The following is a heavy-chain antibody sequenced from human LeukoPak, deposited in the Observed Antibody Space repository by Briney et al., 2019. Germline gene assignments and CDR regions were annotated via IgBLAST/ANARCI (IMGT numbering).Heavy chain of an antibody. V-gene: IGHV3-74*01. Sequence: GGSLRLSCAASGFTFSRYWMHWVRQAPGKGLVWVSRINSEGSSTSYADSVKGRFTISRDYAKSTLYLQMNSLRAEDTAVYYCASRDQSCSGDTCYPIDYWGQGTLVTVSS. CDR3: ASRDQSCSGDTCYPIDY. CDR2: INSEGSST. D-gene: IGHD2-15*01. J-gene: IGHJ4*02. CDR1: GFTFSRYW.